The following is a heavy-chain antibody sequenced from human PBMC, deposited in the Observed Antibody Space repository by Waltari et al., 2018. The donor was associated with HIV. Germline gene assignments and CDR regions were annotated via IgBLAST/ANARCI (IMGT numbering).Heavy chain of an antibody. Sequence: QVQLQQWGAGLLKPSETLSLTCAVYGGSFSGYYWSWIRQPPGKGLEWIGEINHSGSTNYNPSLKSRVTISVDTSKNQFSLKLSSVTAADTAVYYCARANIVVVPAARGSYFDYWGQGTLVTVSS. V-gene: IGHV4-34*01. CDR3: ARANIVVVPAARGSYFDY. D-gene: IGHD2-2*01. CDR1: GGSFSGYY. J-gene: IGHJ4*02. CDR2: INHSGST.